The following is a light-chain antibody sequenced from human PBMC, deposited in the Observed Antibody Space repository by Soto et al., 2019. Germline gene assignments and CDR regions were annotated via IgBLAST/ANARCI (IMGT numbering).Light chain of an antibody. V-gene: IGLV2-14*01. Sequence: QSALTQPASVSGSPGQSITISCTGTSSDVGGYNYVSWYQQHPGKAPKLMIYEVSNRPSGVSNRFSGSKSGNTASLTISGLQAEDEADYYCQSYHSGNVVFGGGTKVTVL. CDR1: SSDVGGYNY. CDR2: EVS. J-gene: IGLJ2*01. CDR3: QSYHSGNVV.